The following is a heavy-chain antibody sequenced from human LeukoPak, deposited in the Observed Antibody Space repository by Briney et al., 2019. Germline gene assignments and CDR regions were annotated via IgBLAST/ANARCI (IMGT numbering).Heavy chain of an antibody. CDR2: INHSGSV. D-gene: IGHD6-13*01. Sequence: SETLSLTCAVYGGSFNGYYWNWIRQSPGKGLEWIGEINHSGSVNYNPSLESRVTILVDTSKSQVSLKVSSMTAADTAAYYCARSGTYQHSSSYDYWGQGTLITVSS. CDR1: GGSFNGYY. CDR3: ARSGTYQHSSSYDY. J-gene: IGHJ4*02. V-gene: IGHV4-34*01.